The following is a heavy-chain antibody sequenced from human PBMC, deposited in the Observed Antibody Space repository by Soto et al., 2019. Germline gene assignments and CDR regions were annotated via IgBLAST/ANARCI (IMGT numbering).Heavy chain of an antibody. J-gene: IGHJ4*02. CDR2: INPNSGNT. D-gene: IGHD3-3*01. V-gene: IGHV1-8*01. CDR1: GYTFTSDD. Sequence: ASVKVSCKASGYTFTSDDINWVRQATGQGLEWMGWINPNSGNTGYAQKFQGRVTMTRNTPISTAYMELSSLRSEDTAVYYCASFAYYDFWSAYYTGIWGQGTLVTVSS. CDR3: ASFAYYDFWSAYYTGI.